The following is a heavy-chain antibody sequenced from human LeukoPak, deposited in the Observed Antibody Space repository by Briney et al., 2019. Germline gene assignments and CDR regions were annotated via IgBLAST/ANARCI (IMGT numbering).Heavy chain of an antibody. D-gene: IGHD2-2*01. J-gene: IGHJ4*02. Sequence: ASVKLSCKPSRSTFTSYGISRGRQSAGPQLEWRGWFSAYNGKTNSTKKLHCRVTMTTDTTTSTAYMKQRSLRSDDTAVYYCARDWTYCSSTSCYGLPDYWGQGTLVTVSS. CDR3: ARDWTYCSSTSCYGLPDY. V-gene: IGHV1-18*01. CDR2: FSAYNGKT. CDR1: RSTFTSYG.